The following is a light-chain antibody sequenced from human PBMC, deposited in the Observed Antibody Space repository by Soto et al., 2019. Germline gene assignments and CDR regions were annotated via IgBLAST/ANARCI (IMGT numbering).Light chain of an antibody. V-gene: IGLV2-23*01. CDR1: SSDVGSYYL. CDR2: EGS. J-gene: IGLJ1*01. Sequence: QSALTQPASVSGSPGQSITISCSGTSSDVGSYYLVSWYQQHPGKAPKLMIYEGSKRPSGVSNRFSGSKSGNMASLTISGLQAEDEADYYCCSYAGSSTPYVFGTGTKVTVL. CDR3: CSYAGSSTPYV.